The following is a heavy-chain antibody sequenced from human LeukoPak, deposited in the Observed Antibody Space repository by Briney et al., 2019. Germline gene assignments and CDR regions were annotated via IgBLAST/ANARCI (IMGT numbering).Heavy chain of an antibody. Sequence: GGSLRLSCAASGFTFSSNYMSWVRQAPGKGLEWVSIIYSGGSTYYADSVKGRFSISRDNSKNTLYLQMSSLRPEDTAVYYCVPKGTEGYWGQGTLVAVSS. CDR1: GFTFSSNY. CDR3: VPKGTEGY. J-gene: IGHJ4*02. V-gene: IGHV3-53*05. CDR2: IYSGGST.